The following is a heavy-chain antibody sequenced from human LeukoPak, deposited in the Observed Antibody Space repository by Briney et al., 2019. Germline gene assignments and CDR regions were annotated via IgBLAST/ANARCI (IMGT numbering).Heavy chain of an antibody. V-gene: IGHV3-23*01. Sequence: GGSLRLSCAASGFSFSRYAMSWVRQAPGKGLEWVSGITDGGATTYYTDSVKGRFTISRDNSKNTLYLQMSSLRAEDTAVYYCTTLHNYDTDWWGQGALVTVSS. D-gene: IGHD3-22*01. J-gene: IGHJ4*02. CDR3: TTLHNYDTDW. CDR1: GFSFSRYA. CDR2: ITDGGATT.